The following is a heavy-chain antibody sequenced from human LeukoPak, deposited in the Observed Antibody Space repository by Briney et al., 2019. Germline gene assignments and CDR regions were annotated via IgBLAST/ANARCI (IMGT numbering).Heavy chain of an antibody. Sequence: GESLKISCKGSGYTFTDYWIGWVRQMPGKGLEWMGIIYPGDSESRYSPSLQGQVTVSVDKAISTAYLQWSSLKASDTAIYYCARRDGSYYDYWGQGTLVTVSS. D-gene: IGHD1-26*01. J-gene: IGHJ4*02. CDR3: ARRDGSYYDY. V-gene: IGHV5-51*01. CDR2: IYPGDSES. CDR1: GYTFTDYW.